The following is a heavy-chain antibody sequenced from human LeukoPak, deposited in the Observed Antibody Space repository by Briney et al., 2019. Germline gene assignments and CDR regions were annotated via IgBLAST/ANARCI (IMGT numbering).Heavy chain of an antibody. Sequence: SETLSLTCTVSGGSISSSSYYWGWIRQPPGKGLEWIGSIYYSGSTYYNPSLKSRVTISVDTSKNQFSLKLSSVTAADTAVYYCARERVVVTAIEDCYYGMDVWGQGTTVTVSS. V-gene: IGHV4-39*02. CDR2: IYYSGST. D-gene: IGHD2-21*02. CDR3: ARERVVVTAIEDCYYGMDV. CDR1: GGSISSSSYY. J-gene: IGHJ6*02.